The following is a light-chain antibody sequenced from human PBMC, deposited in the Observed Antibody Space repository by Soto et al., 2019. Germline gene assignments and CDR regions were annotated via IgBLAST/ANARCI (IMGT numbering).Light chain of an antibody. Sequence: DIQLVQSPSCLCACVGDRVAISCRASQAINTYLAWYQQKPGKGPKLLIYDASTLKSGVPSRFSGSGSGTEFSLTISNLQPEDFATYYCQPLNSYPLTVGGGTQVEIK. J-gene: IGKJ4*01. V-gene: IGKV1-9*01. CDR3: QPLNSYPLT. CDR2: DAS. CDR1: QAINTY.